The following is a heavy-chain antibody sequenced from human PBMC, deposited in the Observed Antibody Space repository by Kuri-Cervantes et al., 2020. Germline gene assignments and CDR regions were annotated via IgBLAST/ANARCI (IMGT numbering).Heavy chain of an antibody. CDR1: GDSISSGGYS. V-gene: IGHV4-30-2*05. CDR2: IYHSGST. CDR3: AREGDGGNSFDY. Sequence: SQTLSLTCAVSGDSISSGGYSWSWIRQPPGKGLEWIGYIYHSGSTYYNPSLKSRVTISVDTSKNQFSLKLSSVTAADTAVYYCAREGDGGNSFDYWGQGTLVTVSS. D-gene: IGHD4-23*01. J-gene: IGHJ4*02.